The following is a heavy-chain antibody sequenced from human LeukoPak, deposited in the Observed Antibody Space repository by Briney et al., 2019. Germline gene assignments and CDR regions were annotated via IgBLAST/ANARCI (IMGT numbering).Heavy chain of an antibody. CDR1: GESFSGYY. D-gene: IGHD3-3*01. Sequence: SETLSLTCAVYGESFSGYYWSWIRQPPGKGLEWVGSIYHRGSTFYNPSLRSRVTISLDRSKKKFSLKLTSVTAADTAVYFCARGAEYYAIWRGYAGYSDYWGQGISVTVSS. CDR2: IYHRGST. J-gene: IGHJ4*02. V-gene: IGHV4-34*01. CDR3: ARGAEYYAIWRGYAGYSDY.